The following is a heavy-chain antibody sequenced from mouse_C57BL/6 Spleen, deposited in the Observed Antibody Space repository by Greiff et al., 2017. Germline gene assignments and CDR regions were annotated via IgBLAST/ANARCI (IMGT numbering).Heavy chain of an antibody. V-gene: IGHV1-72*01. D-gene: IGHD1-1*01. CDR3: ARSHYYGSSYAGYFDV. Sequence: QAQLKQPGAELVKPGASVKLSCKASGYTFTSYWMHWVKQRPGRGLEWIGRIDPNSGGTKDNEKFKSKATLTVDKPSSTAYMQLSSLTSEDSAVYYCARSHYYGSSYAGYFDVWGTWTTVTVSS. CDR1: GYTFTSYW. J-gene: IGHJ1*03. CDR2: IDPNSGGT.